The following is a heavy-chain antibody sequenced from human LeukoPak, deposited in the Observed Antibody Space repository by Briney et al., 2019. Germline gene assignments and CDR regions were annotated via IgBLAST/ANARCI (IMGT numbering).Heavy chain of an antibody. Sequence: GRSLRLSCAASGCTFSSYGMHWVRLAPGKGLGWVAVISYDGSNKYYADSVKGRFTISRDNSKNTLYLQMNSLRAEDTAVYYCAKGMVRGVIIPYDYWGQGTLVTVSS. J-gene: IGHJ4*02. CDR1: GCTFSSYG. CDR3: AKGMVRGVIIPYDY. CDR2: ISYDGSNK. V-gene: IGHV3-30*18. D-gene: IGHD3-10*01.